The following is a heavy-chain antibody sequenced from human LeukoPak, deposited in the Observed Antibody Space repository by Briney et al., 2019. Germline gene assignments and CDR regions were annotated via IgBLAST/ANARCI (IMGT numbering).Heavy chain of an antibody. Sequence: SETLSLTCTVSGGSISSGGYFWSWIRQHPGKGLEWIGFIYYSGSTYYNPSLKSRVTISVDTSKNQFSLRLSYVTAADTAVYYCARVRSGHYDSSGYYQRGGFFDYWGQGTLVTISS. CDR2: IYYSGST. CDR1: GGSISSGGYF. V-gene: IGHV4-31*03. CDR3: ARVRSGHYDSSGYYQRGGFFDY. D-gene: IGHD3-22*01. J-gene: IGHJ4*02.